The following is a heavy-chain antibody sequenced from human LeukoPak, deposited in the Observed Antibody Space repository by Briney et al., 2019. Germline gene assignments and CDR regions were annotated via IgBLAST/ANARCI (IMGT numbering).Heavy chain of an antibody. CDR3: AKDRRVVVPVFFDY. Sequence: GGSLRLSCAASGFTFSSYAMSWVRQAPGKGLEWVSTISGSGSSTYYADSVKGRFTISRDNSKNTLYLQMNSPRAEDTAVYYCAKDRRVVVPVFFDYWGQGTLVTVSS. J-gene: IGHJ4*02. V-gene: IGHV3-23*01. CDR2: ISGSGSST. CDR1: GFTFSSYA. D-gene: IGHD2-2*01.